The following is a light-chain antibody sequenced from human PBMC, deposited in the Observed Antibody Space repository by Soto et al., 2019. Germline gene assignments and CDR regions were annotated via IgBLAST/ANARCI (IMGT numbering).Light chain of an antibody. V-gene: IGLV1-40*01. CDR1: TSNIGTGYD. Sequence: QSVLTQPPSVSGAPGQRVTISCTGSTSNIGTGYDVHWYQQLPGTAPKLLIYGNSKRPSGVPDRISGSKSGSSASLAITGLQADDEADYYCSSYTNINTRACVFGTGTKLTVL. CDR2: GNS. CDR3: SSYTNINTRACV. J-gene: IGLJ1*01.